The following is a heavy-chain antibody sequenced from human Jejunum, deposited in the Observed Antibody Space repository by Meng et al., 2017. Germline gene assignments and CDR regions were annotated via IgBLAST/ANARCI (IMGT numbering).Heavy chain of an antibody. CDR1: GDRFTSFG. CDR3: ARDGVSYTMVRGPTY. V-gene: IGHV1-18*01. CDR2: ISTYNGQT. J-gene: IGHJ4*02. D-gene: IGHD3-10*01. Sequence: QVQLYQSGAEVKTTGASLKVSSTAPGDRFTSFGITWVRQAPGQGLEWMGWISTYNGQTNLAQKFQDRVTMTTDTSTTTVYMELRSLRSDDTAVYYCARDGVSYTMVRGPTYWGQGTLVTVSS.